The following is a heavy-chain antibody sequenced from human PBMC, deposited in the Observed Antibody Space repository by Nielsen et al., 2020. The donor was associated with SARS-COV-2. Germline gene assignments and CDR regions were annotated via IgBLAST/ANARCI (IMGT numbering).Heavy chain of an antibody. V-gene: IGHV3-43*01. Sequence: GESLKISCAASGFTFDDYTMHWVRQAPGKGLEWVSLISSDGGSTYYADSVKGRFTISRDNSKNSLYLQMNSLRTEDTALYYCAKDMFSSSWYYFDYWGQGTLVTVSS. J-gene: IGHJ4*02. CDR3: AKDMFSSSWYYFDY. D-gene: IGHD6-13*01. CDR1: GFTFDDYT. CDR2: ISSDGGST.